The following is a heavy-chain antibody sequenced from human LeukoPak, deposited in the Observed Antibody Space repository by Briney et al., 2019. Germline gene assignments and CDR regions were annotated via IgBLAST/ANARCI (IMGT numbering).Heavy chain of an antibody. CDR1: GGSISSYY. CDR2: IYTSGST. D-gene: IGHD3-22*01. V-gene: IGHV4-4*07. J-gene: IGHJ4*02. CDR3: ARARYYYDSSGSHFDY. Sequence: SETLSLTCTVSGGSISSYYWSWIRQPAGKGLEWIGRIYTSGSTNYNPSLKSRVTMSVDTSKNQFSLKLSSVTAADTAVYYCARARYYYDSSGSHFDYWGQGTLVTVS.